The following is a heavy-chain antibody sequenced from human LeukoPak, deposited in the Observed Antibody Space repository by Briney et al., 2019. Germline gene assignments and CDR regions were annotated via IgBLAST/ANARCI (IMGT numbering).Heavy chain of an antibody. Sequence: PSETLSLTCTVSGGSISSSSYYWGWIRQPPGKGLEWIGSIYYSGSTYYNPSLKSRVTISVDTSKNQFSLKLSSVTAADTAVYYCARHRVGGGTMVRGYWFDPWGQGTLVTVSS. CDR3: ARHRVGGGTMVRGYWFDP. V-gene: IGHV4-39*01. D-gene: IGHD3-10*01. J-gene: IGHJ5*02. CDR1: GGSISSSSYY. CDR2: IYYSGST.